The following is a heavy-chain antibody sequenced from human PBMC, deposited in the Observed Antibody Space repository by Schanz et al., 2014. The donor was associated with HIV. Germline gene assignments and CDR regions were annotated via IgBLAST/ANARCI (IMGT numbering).Heavy chain of an antibody. V-gene: IGHV1-46*02. CDR3: ARELMATGGFDY. CDR2: VNPTGGDT. Sequence: QVQLVQSGAEVKKPGASVRVSCKASGYTFNSHYIHWVRQAPGQGLEWMGVVNPTGGDTSHAQRFQGRITMTRDTSTSTVYMELSSLTSEDTAIYSCARELMATGGFDYWGQGTLVTVTS. J-gene: IGHJ4*02. CDR1: GYTFNSHY. D-gene: IGHD3-10*01.